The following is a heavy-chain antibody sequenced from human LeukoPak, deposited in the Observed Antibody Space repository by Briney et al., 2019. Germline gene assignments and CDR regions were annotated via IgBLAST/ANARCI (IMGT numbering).Heavy chain of an antibody. CDR3: ATLIPDYYDSSGYYGDYYYYGMDV. Sequence: PGGSLRLSCAASGFTVSSNYMSWVRQAPGKGLEWVSVIYSGGSTYYADSVRGRFTISRDNSKNTLYLQMNSLRAEDTAVYYCATLIPDYYDSSGYYGDYYYYGMDVWGQGTTVTVSS. V-gene: IGHV3-53*01. CDR2: IYSGGST. CDR1: GFTVSSNY. J-gene: IGHJ6*02. D-gene: IGHD3-22*01.